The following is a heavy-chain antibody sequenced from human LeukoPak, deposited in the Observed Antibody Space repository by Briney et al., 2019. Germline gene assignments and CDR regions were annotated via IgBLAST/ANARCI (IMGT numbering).Heavy chain of an antibody. V-gene: IGHV5-51*01. J-gene: IGHJ3*02. Sequence: GASLKISCKGSGYSFTSYWIGWVRQMPGKGLEWMGIIYPGDSDTRYSPSFQGQVTISADKSTSTAYLQWSSLKASDTAMYYCARHEVRTYYYGSGSYPDAFDIWGQGTMVTVSS. D-gene: IGHD3-10*01. CDR1: GYSFTSYW. CDR2: IYPGDSDT. CDR3: ARHEVRTYYYGSGSYPDAFDI.